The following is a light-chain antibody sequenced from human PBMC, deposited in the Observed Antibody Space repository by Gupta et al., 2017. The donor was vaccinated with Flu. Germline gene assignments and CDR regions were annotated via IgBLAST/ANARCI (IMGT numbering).Light chain of an antibody. CDR2: DAS. CDR1: QNVGSN. V-gene: IGKV3-15*01. J-gene: IGKJ4*01. Sequence: PATLSVSPGERATRSCRASQNVGSNLAWYQQKPRHPPRILITDASTGAAGVPARVCGGGGGTEFSITISSLQDEDCAVYYCQQHSSWPFPFGGGTRVEIK. CDR3: QQHSSWPFP.